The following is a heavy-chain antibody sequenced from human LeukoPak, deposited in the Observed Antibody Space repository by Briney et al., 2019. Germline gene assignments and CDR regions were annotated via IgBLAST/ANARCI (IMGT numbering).Heavy chain of an antibody. V-gene: IGHV4-59*01. CDR1: GGSISSYY. J-gene: IGHJ4*02. CDR2: IYYSGST. Sequence: ASETLSLTCTVSGGSISSYYWSWIRQPPGKGLEWIGYIYYSGSTNYNPSLKSRVTISVDTSKNQFSLKLSSVTAADTAAYYCARRDYSSSSFDYWGQGTLVTVSS. D-gene: IGHD6-13*01. CDR3: ARRDYSSSSFDY.